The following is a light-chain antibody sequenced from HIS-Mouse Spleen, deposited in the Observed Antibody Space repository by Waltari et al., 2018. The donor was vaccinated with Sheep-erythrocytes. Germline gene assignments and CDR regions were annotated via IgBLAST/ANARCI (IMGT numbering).Light chain of an antibody. CDR1: QGIRND. J-gene: IGKJ2*01. V-gene: IGKV1-6*01. CDR2: AAS. CDR3: LQDYNYPYT. Sequence: AIQMTQSPSSLSASVGDRVTITCRASQGIRNDLGWYQQKPGKAPKLLIYAASRLQSGVPSRFSGSGAGTDFTLTISSLQPEDYATYYCLQDYNYPYTFGQGTKLEIK.